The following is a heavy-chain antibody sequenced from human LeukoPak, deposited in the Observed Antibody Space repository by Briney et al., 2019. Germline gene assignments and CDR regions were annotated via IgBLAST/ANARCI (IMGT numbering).Heavy chain of an antibody. CDR1: GGSISSYY. V-gene: IGHV3-23*01. Sequence: ETLSLTCTVSGGSISSYYWSWVRQAPGKGLEWVSAISGSGGSTYYADSVKGRFTISRDNSKNTLYLQMNSLRAEDTAVYYCAKVPLLGFDPWGQGTLVTVSS. CDR3: AKVPLLGFDP. CDR2: ISGSGGST. J-gene: IGHJ5*02.